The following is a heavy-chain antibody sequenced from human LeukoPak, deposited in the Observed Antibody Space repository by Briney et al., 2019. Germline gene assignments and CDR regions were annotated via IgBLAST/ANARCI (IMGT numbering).Heavy chain of an antibody. Sequence: SVKVSCKASGGTFSTHAISWVRQAPGQGLEWMGGLIPIFALANYAQKFQGRLTITADESTNTAYLELSSLRFEDTAVYYCAKELYSSSRLADYWGQGTLVTVSS. J-gene: IGHJ4*02. D-gene: IGHD6-13*01. V-gene: IGHV1-69*13. CDR2: LIPIFALA. CDR1: GGTFSTHA. CDR3: AKELYSSSRLADY.